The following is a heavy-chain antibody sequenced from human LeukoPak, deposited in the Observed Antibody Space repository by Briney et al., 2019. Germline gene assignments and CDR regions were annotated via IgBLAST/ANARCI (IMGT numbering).Heavy chain of an antibody. CDR2: ISAYNGNT. CDR1: GYTFTSYG. V-gene: IGHV1-18*01. J-gene: IGHJ6*03. CDR3: AGEGLEGWEPYYYYYYYMDV. Sequence: WASVKVSCKASGYTFTSYGISWVRQAPGQGLEWMGWISAYNGNTNYAQKLQGRVTMTTDTSTSTAYMELRSLRSDDTAVYYCAGEGLEGWEPYYYYYYYMDVWGKGTTVTVSS. D-gene: IGHD1-26*01.